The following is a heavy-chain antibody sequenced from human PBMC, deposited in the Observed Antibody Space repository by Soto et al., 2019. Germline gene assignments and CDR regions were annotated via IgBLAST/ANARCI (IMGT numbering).Heavy chain of an antibody. V-gene: IGHV3-23*01. CDR3: AKVPKSLLVVPAAIVYYFDY. CDR1: GFTFSSYA. D-gene: IGHD2-2*01. Sequence: GGSLRLSCAASGFTFSSYAMIWVRQAPGKGLEWVSAISGSGGSTYYADSVKGRFTISRDNSKNTLYLQMNSLRAEDTAVYYCAKVPKSLLVVPAAIVYYFDYWGQGTLVTVSS. J-gene: IGHJ4*02. CDR2: ISGSGGST.